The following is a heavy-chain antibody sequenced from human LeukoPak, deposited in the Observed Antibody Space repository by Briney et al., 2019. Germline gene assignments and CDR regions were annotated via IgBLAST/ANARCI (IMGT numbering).Heavy chain of an antibody. CDR3: ATDSFIVGATGEVQVGDY. V-gene: IGHV1-24*01. D-gene: IGHD1-26*01. Sequence: GASVKVSCTASGYTFTSYGISWVRQAPGKGLEWMGGFDPEDGETIYAQKFQGRVTMTEDTSTDTAYMELSSLRSEDTAVYYCATDSFIVGATGEVQVGDYWGQGTLVTVSS. CDR2: FDPEDGET. CDR1: GYTFTSYG. J-gene: IGHJ4*02.